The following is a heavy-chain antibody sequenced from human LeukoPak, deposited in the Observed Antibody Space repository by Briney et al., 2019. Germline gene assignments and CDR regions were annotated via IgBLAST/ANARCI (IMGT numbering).Heavy chain of an antibody. CDR2: IYYSGST. V-gene: IGHV4-34*01. CDR3: ARENYYMDV. CDR1: GGSFSGYY. J-gene: IGHJ6*03. Sequence: SETLSLTCAVYGGSFSGYYWSWIRQPPGKGLEWIGSIYYSGSTYYNPSLKSRVTISVDTSKNQFSLKLSSVTAADTAVYYCARENYYMDVWGKGTTVTVSS.